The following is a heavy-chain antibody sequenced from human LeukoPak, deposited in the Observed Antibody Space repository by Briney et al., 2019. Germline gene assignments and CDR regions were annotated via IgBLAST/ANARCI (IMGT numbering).Heavy chain of an antibody. CDR1: GYTFSSYW. D-gene: IGHD2-8*01. CDR3: ARLAYCSNDVCYSNYYYSMDV. V-gene: IGHV5-51*01. Sequence: GESLKISCKGSGYTFSSYWIGWVRQMPGKGLEWMGIIYPDDSDTRYSPSFQGQVTISADKSISTAYLQWSSLKASDAAMYYCARLAYCSNDVCYSNYYYSMDVWGKGTTVTISS. J-gene: IGHJ6*03. CDR2: IYPDDSDT.